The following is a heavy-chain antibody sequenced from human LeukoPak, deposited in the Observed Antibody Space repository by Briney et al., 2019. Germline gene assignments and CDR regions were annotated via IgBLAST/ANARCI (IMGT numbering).Heavy chain of an antibody. CDR3: ATWKKWEILGDYFDS. CDR2: IRYDGSNK. D-gene: IGHD1-26*01. Sequence: QTGGSLRLSCAASGFTFSSYGMHWVRQAPGKGLEWVAFIRYDGSNKYYADSVKGRFTISRDNSKNTLYLQMNSLRAEDTAVYYCATWKKWEILGDYFDSWGQGTFVTVSS. V-gene: IGHV3-30*02. J-gene: IGHJ4*02. CDR1: GFTFSSYG.